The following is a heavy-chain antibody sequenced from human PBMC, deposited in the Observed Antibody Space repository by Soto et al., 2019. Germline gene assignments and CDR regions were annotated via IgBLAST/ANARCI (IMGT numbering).Heavy chain of an antibody. D-gene: IGHD3-10*01. V-gene: IGHV4-34*01. J-gene: IGHJ4*02. CDR1: GGSFSGYY. Sequence: SETLSLTCAVYGGSFSGYYWSWIRQPPGKGLEWIGEINHSGSTNYNPSLKSQVTISVDTSKNQFSLKLSSVTAADTAVYYCARGVSAMVRGVIIPYYFDYWGQGTLVTVSS. CDR2: INHSGST. CDR3: ARGVSAMVRGVIIPYYFDY.